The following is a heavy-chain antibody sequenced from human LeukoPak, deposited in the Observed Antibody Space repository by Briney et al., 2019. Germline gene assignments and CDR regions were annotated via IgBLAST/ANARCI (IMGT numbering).Heavy chain of an antibody. Sequence: GGSLRLSCAASGFTFNNFGMHWARRAPGKGLEWGSAISCSGGGTYYADSVKGRFTISRDNSKSTLYLQMNSLRAEDTAIYYCAREGEVVPAAPVDYWGQGALVTVSS. CDR1: GFTFNNFG. V-gene: IGHV3-23*01. D-gene: IGHD2-2*01. CDR2: ISCSGGGT. CDR3: AREGEVVPAAPVDY. J-gene: IGHJ4*02.